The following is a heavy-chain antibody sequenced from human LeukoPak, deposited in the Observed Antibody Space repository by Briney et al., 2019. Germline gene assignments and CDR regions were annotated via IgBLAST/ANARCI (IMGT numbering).Heavy chain of an antibody. D-gene: IGHD5-18*01. CDR2: INHNSGGT. Sequence: ASVTVSFTASVITFSVYYIHWVRQAPGQGLEWMGWINHNSGGTNYAQKFQGRVTITRDTSISTVYMELSRLRSDDTAMYYCARSGYIYGNDYWGQGTLVTVSS. J-gene: IGHJ4*02. CDR1: VITFSVYY. CDR3: ARSGYIYGNDY. V-gene: IGHV1-2*02.